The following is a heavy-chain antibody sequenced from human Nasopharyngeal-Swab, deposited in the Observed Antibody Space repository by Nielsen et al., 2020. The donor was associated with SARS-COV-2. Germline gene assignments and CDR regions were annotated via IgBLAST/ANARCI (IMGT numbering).Heavy chain of an antibody. CDR2: INHSGST. V-gene: IGHV4-34*01. J-gene: IGHJ4*02. D-gene: IGHD3-10*01. CDR3: ARESPPYYPQKGSFDY. Sequence: WIRQSPGKGLEWIGEINHSGSTNYNPSLKSRVTISVDTSKSQFSLKLSSVTAADTAVYYCARESPPYYPQKGSFDYWGQGTLVTVSS.